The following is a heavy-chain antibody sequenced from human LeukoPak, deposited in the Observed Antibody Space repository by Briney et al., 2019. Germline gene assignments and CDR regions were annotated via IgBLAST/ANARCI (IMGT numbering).Heavy chain of an antibody. CDR3: ARESVITALYYFDY. CDR2: IIPIFGTA. J-gene: IGHJ4*02. Sequence: GASVKVSCKASGGTFSSYAISWVRQAPGQGLDWVGGIIPIFGTANYAQKFQGRVTITADESTSTAYMELSSLRSEDTAVYYCARESVITALYYFDYWGQGTLVTVSS. D-gene: IGHD3-22*01. CDR1: GGTFSSYA. V-gene: IGHV1-69*13.